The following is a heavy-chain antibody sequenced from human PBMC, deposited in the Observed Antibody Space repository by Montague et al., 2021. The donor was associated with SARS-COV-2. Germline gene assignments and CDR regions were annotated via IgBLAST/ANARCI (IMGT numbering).Heavy chain of an antibody. CDR3: ARGDEEQWLVHYYYYGMDV. Sequence: CAISGDSVSSNSAAWNWIRQSPSRGLEWLGRTYYRSKWYNDYAVSVKSRITINPDTSKNQFSLQQNSVTPEDTAVYYCARGDEEQWLVHYYYYGMDVWGQGTTVTVSS. V-gene: IGHV6-1*01. D-gene: IGHD6-19*01. CDR1: GDSVSSNSAA. J-gene: IGHJ6*02. CDR2: TYYRSKWYN.